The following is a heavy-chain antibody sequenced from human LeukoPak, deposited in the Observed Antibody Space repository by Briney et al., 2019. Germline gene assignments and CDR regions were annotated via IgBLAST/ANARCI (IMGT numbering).Heavy chain of an antibody. Sequence: PGGSLRLSCAASGFTFSGYWMHWVRQAPGKGLVWVSHINSDGSSTSYTDSVKGRFTISRDNAKNSLYLQMNSLRVEDTAVYYCAKEGRSLQTYWGQGTLVTVSS. J-gene: IGHJ4*02. CDR1: GFTFSGYW. V-gene: IGHV3-74*01. CDR2: INSDGSST. CDR3: AKEGRSLQTY. D-gene: IGHD5-24*01.